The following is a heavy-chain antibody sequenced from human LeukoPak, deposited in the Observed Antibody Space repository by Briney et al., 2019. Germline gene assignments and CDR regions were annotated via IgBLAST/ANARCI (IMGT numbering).Heavy chain of an antibody. D-gene: IGHD2-15*01. CDR1: GYTFTGYG. Sequence: GASVKVSCKASGYTFTGYGISWVRQAPGQGLEWMGWISAYNGNTNYAQKLQGRVTMTTDTSTSTAYMELRSLRSDDTAVYYCARSSSGDPYYYYGMDVWGQGTTVTVSS. CDR2: ISAYNGNT. V-gene: IGHV1-18*01. J-gene: IGHJ6*02. CDR3: ARSSSGDPYYYYGMDV.